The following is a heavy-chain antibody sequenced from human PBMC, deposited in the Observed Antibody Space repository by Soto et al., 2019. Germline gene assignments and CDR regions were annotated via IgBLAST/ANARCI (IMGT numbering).Heavy chain of an antibody. Sequence: TLGILSLTCSVSDYSISSGSCWAWIRQPPGKGPEWIGSIYHGGTTFYNPSRKRRITISVDTSNNPFSLKLTSVTAADTAVYYCARVHVMVVAGSTFDYWGHGTLVTVSS. D-gene: IGHD6-19*01. CDR2: IYHGGTT. V-gene: IGHV4-38-2*02. CDR1: DYSISSGSC. J-gene: IGHJ4*01. CDR3: ARVHVMVVAGSTFDY.